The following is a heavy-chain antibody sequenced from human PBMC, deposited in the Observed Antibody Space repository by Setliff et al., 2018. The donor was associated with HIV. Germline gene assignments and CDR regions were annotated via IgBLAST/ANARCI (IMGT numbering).Heavy chain of an antibody. CDR1: GYTFTDYA. V-gene: IGHV1-3*01. D-gene: IGHD2-15*01. J-gene: IGHJ3*02. Sequence: GASVKVSCKASGYTFTDYAMHWVRQAPGQRLEWVGWINVVNGNIKYSQKFQGRVTIIRDTSASTAYMELSSLRSEDTAVYYCARDFRIIVPDVFDIWGRGTMVTVSS. CDR2: INVVNGNI. CDR3: ARDFRIIVPDVFDI.